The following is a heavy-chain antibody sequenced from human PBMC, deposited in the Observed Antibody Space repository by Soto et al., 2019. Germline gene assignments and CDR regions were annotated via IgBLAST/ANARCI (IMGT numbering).Heavy chain of an antibody. CDR3: ARKEGYSYGYRYYYYGMDV. V-gene: IGHV3-33*01. Sequence: QVQLVESGGGVVQPGRSLRLSCAASGFTFSSYGMHWVRQAPGKGLEWVAVIWYDGSNKYYADSVKGRFTISRDNSKNTLYLQMNSLRAEDTAVYYCARKEGYSYGYRYYYYGMDVWGQGTTVTVSS. J-gene: IGHJ6*02. CDR2: IWYDGSNK. D-gene: IGHD5-18*01. CDR1: GFTFSSYG.